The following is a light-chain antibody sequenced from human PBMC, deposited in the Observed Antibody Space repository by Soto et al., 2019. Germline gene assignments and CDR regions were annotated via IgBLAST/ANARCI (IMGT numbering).Light chain of an antibody. CDR3: QQYGSSRMYS. CDR2: GAS. J-gene: IGKJ2*03. Sequence: EIVLTQSPGTLSVSPGERATLSCRASQSVSSSYLAWYQQKPGQAPRLLIHGASNRATGIPDRFSGSGSGTDFTLIISRLEPEDFAVYCCQQYGSSRMYSFGQGTALEIK. V-gene: IGKV3-20*01. CDR1: QSVSSSY.